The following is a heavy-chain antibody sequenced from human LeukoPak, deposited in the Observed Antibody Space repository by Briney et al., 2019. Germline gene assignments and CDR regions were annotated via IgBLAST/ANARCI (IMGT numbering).Heavy chain of an antibody. CDR3: ARLSGWYPKVEFYYFDY. CDR1: GYTFTSYG. V-gene: IGHV1-18*01. D-gene: IGHD6-19*01. J-gene: IGHJ4*02. CDR2: ISAYNGNT. Sequence: ASVKVSRKASGYTFTSYGISWVRQAPGQGLEWMGWISAYNGNTNYARKLQGRVTMTTDTSTSTAYMELRSLRSDDTAVYYCARLSGWYPKVEFYYFDYWGQGTLVTVSS.